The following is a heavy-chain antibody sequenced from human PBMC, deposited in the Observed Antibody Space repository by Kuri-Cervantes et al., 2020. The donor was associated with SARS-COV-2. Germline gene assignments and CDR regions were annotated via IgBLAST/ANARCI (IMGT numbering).Heavy chain of an antibody. Sequence: GGSLRLSCAASGFTFSSYAMHWVRQAPGKGLEWVAVISYDGSNKYYADSVKGRFTISRDNSKNTLYLQMNSLRAEDTAVYYCARERGRYDFWSGYQTDYWGQGTLVTVSS. V-gene: IGHV3-30-3*01. CDR3: ARERGRYDFWSGYQTDY. CDR2: ISYDGSNK. D-gene: IGHD3-3*01. CDR1: GFTFSSYA. J-gene: IGHJ4*02.